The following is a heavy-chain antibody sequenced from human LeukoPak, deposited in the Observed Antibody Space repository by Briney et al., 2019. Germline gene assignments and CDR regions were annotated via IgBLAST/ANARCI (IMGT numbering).Heavy chain of an antibody. Sequence: PGGSLRLSCTASGFTFSNYWMHWVRQAPGKGLEWVSGISWNSGSIGYADSVKGRFTISRDNAKNSLYLQMNSLRAEDTALYYCAKPKYGSNGEHFFQHWGQGTLVTVSS. CDR1: GFTFSNYW. CDR2: ISWNSGSI. D-gene: IGHD3-10*01. CDR3: AKPKYGSNGEHFFQH. V-gene: IGHV3-9*01. J-gene: IGHJ1*01.